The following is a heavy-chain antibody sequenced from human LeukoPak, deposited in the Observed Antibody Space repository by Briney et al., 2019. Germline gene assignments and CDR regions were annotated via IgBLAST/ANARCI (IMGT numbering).Heavy chain of an antibody. D-gene: IGHD5-18*01. J-gene: IGHJ4*02. V-gene: IGHV1-18*01. CDR1: GYTFNTYA. CDR3: ATVDEWRGYSLGY. Sequence: GASVTVSCKASGYTFNTYAISWVRQAPGQGLEWVGWISAYNGKTNYAQKFQGRVTMTRDTSTGTAYMELRSLRSDDTAVYFCATVDEWRGYSLGYWGQGTLVIVSS. CDR2: ISAYNGKT.